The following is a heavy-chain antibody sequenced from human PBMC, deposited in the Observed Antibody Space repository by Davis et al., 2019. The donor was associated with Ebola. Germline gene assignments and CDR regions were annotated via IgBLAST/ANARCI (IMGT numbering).Heavy chain of an antibody. CDR3: AREAGRDSSGYYRDY. CDR1: GYTFTSYA. D-gene: IGHD3-22*01. V-gene: IGHV1-18*01. Sequence: AASVKVSCKASGYTFTSYAMHWVRQAPGQRLEWMGRINPYNGNTNYAQKLQGRVTMTTDTSTSTAYMELRSLRSDDTAVYYCAREAGRDSSGYYRDYWGQGTLVTVSS. J-gene: IGHJ4*02. CDR2: INPYNGNT.